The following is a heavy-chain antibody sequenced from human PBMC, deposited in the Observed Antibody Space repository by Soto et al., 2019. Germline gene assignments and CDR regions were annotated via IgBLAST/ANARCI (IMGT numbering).Heavy chain of an antibody. D-gene: IGHD3-10*01. J-gene: IGHJ5*02. CDR3: ARDLRPYGVRGVPNWFDP. V-gene: IGHV1-69*13. CDR2: IIPIFGTA. CDR1: GGTFSSYA. Sequence: ASVKVSCKASGGTFSSYAISWVRQAPGQGLEWMGGIIPIFGTANYAQKFQGRVTITADESTSTAYMELSSLRSEDTAVYYCARDLRPYGVRGVPNWFDPWGQGTLVTVSS.